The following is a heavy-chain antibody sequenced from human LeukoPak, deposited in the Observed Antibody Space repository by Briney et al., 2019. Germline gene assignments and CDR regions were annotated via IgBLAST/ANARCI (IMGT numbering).Heavy chain of an antibody. CDR2: IYHSGST. J-gene: IGHJ4*02. Sequence: SETLSLTCTVSGYSISSTYYWGWIRQPPGKGLEWIGTIYHSGSTYYNPSLNSRVTISVDTSKNQFSLNLSSVTAADTALYYCTRNGAATPFDYWGLGTLVTVSS. CDR1: GYSISSTYY. V-gene: IGHV4-38-2*02. D-gene: IGHD2-15*01. CDR3: TRNGAATPFDY.